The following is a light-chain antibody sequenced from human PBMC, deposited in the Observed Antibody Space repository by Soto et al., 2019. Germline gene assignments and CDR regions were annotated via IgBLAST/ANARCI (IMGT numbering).Light chain of an antibody. CDR1: QSVSNND. J-gene: IGKJ2*01. V-gene: IGKV3-20*01. CDR3: QQWDT. Sequence: EIVLTQSPGTLSLSPGERATLSCRASQSVSNNDLAWYQQKPGQAPRLLIYGASSRATGIPERFSGSGSGTDVTLTISRLEPEDLAVYYCQQWDTFGQWSKLEIK. CDR2: GAS.